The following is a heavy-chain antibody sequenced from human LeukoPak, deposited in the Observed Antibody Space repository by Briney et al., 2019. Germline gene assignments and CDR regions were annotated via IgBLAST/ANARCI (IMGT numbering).Heavy chain of an antibody. J-gene: IGHJ4*02. CDR1: GFTFSSYG. V-gene: IGHV3-30*03. CDR2: ISYDGSYK. Sequence: PGGSLRLSCAASGFTFSSYGMHWVRQAPGKGLEWVAAISYDGSYKYYADSVKGRFTISKDNSKNTLYLQVSSLRDEDTAAYYCARRFGSAVGTTLWGIDYWGQGTLVTVSS. CDR3: ARRFGSAVGTTLWGIDY. D-gene: IGHD3-10*01.